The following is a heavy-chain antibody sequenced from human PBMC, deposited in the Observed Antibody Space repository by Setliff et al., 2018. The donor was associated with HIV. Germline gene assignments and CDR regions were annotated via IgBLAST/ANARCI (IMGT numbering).Heavy chain of an antibody. Sequence: SETLSLTCTVSGGSMRSTTYYWGWVRQPPGKGLEWIGNIYSGGTTYYNSSLRSRVTISVDTSKNQFSLKLSSVTAADTAVYYCARALNWRNWFDPWGQGTLVTVS. CDR1: GGSMRSTTYY. D-gene: IGHD1-1*01. J-gene: IGHJ5*02. CDR3: ARALNWRNWFDP. CDR2: IYSGGTT. V-gene: IGHV4-39*07.